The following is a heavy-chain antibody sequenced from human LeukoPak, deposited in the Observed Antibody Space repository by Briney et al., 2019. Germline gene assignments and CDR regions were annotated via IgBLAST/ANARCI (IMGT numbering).Heavy chain of an antibody. CDR1: GGSISSYY. CDR2: IYTSGST. CDR3: ARDSGDSSGYYYLFDY. Sequence: SETLSLTCTVSGGSISSYYWSWLRQPAGKGLEWIGRIYTSGSTNYNPSLKSRVTMSVDTSKNQFSLKLSSVTAADTAVYYCARDSGDSSGYYYLFDYWGQGTLVTVSS. V-gene: IGHV4-4*07. D-gene: IGHD3-22*01. J-gene: IGHJ4*02.